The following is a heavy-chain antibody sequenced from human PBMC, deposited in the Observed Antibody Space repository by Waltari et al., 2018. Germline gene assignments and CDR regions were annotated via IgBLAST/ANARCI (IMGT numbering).Heavy chain of an antibody. CDR1: GGSISTSY. D-gene: IGHD5-12*01. V-gene: IGHV4-59*01. CDR3: ARGDSGYDLPDY. Sequence: QVQLQVSGPGLVKPSETLSLPCTVSGGSISTSYWSWIRQPPGKGPEWIGYIYYSGNTNYNPSLKSRVTISVDTSKNQFSLKVSSVTAADTAVYYCARGDSGYDLPDYWGQGALVTVSS. J-gene: IGHJ4*02. CDR2: IYYSGNT.